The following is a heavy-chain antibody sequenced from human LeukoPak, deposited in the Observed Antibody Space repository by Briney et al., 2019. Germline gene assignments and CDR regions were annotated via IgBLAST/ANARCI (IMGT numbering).Heavy chain of an antibody. CDR1: GFTFSSYD. CDR3: ARGPTALDYYYYMDV. J-gene: IGHJ6*03. V-gene: IGHV3-13*01. Sequence: GGSLRLSCAASGFTFSSYDMHWVRQATGKGLEWVSAIGTAGDTYYPGSVKGRFTISRENAENSLYLQMNSLRAGDTAVYYCARGPTALDYYYYMDVWGKGTTVTVSS. CDR2: IGTAGDT.